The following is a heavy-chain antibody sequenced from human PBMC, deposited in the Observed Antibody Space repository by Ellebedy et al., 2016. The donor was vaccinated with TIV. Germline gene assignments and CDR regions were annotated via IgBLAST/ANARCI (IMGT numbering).Heavy chain of an antibody. CDR1: GFTFSSYA. CDR2: ISYDGSNK. V-gene: IGHV3-30-3*01. J-gene: IGHJ4*02. Sequence: AGSLRLSXAASGFTFSSYAMHWVRQAPGKGLEWVAVISYDGSNKYYADSVKGRFTISRDNSKNTLYLQMNSLRAEDTAVYYCADPGYWGQGTLVTVSS. CDR3: ADPGY.